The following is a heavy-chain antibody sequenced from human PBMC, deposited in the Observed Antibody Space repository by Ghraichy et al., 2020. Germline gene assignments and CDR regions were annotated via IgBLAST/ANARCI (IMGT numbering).Heavy chain of an antibody. J-gene: IGHJ4*02. Sequence: LSLTCAASGFTVSSNYMSWVRQAPGKGLEWVSVIYSGGSTYYADSVKGRFTISRDNSKNTLYLQMNSLRAEDTAVYYCAREWASAGSFDCWGQGTLVTVSS. V-gene: IGHV3-66*01. D-gene: IGHD6-13*01. CDR3: AREWASAGSFDC. CDR1: GFTVSSNY. CDR2: IYSGGST.